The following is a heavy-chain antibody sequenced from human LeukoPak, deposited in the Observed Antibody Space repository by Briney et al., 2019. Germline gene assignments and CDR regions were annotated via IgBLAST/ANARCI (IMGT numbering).Heavy chain of an antibody. V-gene: IGHV3-74*01. D-gene: IGHD1-14*01. CDR3: ARSNQADDY. CDR1: GFTLSSYW. Sequence: GRSLKLSCAASGFTLSSYWMHRVRQVTGKGLVWVARINPGGSSITYADSVKGRFTISRDNAKNTLYLQTDSLRAEDTGVYYCARSNQADDYWGQGTLVTVSS. J-gene: IGHJ4*02. CDR2: INPGGSSI.